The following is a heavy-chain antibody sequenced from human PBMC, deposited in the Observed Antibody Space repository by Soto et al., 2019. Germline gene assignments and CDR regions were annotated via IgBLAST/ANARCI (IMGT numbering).Heavy chain of an antibody. V-gene: IGHV5-10-1*01. CDR1: GYSFAGYW. CDR2: IDPSDSQT. Sequence: GESLKISCKGSGYSFAGYWITWVRQKPGKVLEWMGRIDPSDSQTYYSPSFRGHVTISVTKSITTVFLQWSSLRASDTAMYYCARQIYDSDTGPNFQYYFDSWRQATPVSVSS. CDR3: ARQIYDSDTGPNFQYYFDS. J-gene: IGHJ4*02. D-gene: IGHD3-22*01.